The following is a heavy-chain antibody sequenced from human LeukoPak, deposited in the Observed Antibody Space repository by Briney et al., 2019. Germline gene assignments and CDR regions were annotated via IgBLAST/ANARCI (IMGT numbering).Heavy chain of an antibody. J-gene: IGHJ5*02. CDR2: IYYSGNT. V-gene: IGHV4-59*01. D-gene: IGHD3-3*01. Sequence: KPSETLSLTCTVSGGSISSYYWSWIRQPPGKGLEWIGYIYYSGNTNYNPSLKSRVTISVDTSKNQFSLKLSSVTAADTAVYYCASTLPYDFWSVQASPFDPWGQGTLVTVSS. CDR3: ASTLPYDFWSVQASPFDP. CDR1: GGSISSYY.